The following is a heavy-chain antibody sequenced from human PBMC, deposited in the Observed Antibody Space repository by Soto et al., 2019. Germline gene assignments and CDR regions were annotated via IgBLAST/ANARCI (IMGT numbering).Heavy chain of an antibody. D-gene: IGHD3-3*02. CDR1: EGTFSAYT. Sequence: QGQLVQSGAEVKKPGSSVKVSCTASEGTFSAYTINWVRQAPGQRLEWMARIIPKHGTATYAEKFQGRAATTADRPTNTAYLELSSLRSDDTAVYYCARHVLLPSSKFYDMDVWGKGTTVTVSS. J-gene: IGHJ6*03. CDR2: IIPKHGTA. CDR3: ARHVLLPSSKFYDMDV. V-gene: IGHV1-69*08.